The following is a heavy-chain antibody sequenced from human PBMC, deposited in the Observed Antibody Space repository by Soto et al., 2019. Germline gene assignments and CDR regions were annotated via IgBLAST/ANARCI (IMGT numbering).Heavy chain of an antibody. CDR2: IHHSGTT. Sequence: QLQLQESGAGLVKPSETLSLTCAVSGGSISSGGYFWTWVRQSPGKGLEWIGNIHHSGTTSYNPSLKSRVTISINTSKNLVSLNLTSVTAADTALYYCVRANWNRFDPWGQGTLVTVSS. D-gene: IGHD1-1*01. CDR3: VRANWNRFDP. CDR1: GGSISSGGYF. V-gene: IGHV4-30-2*06. J-gene: IGHJ5*02.